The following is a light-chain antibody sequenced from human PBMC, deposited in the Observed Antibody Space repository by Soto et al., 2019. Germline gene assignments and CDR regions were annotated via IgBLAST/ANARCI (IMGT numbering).Light chain of an antibody. V-gene: IGLV1-40*01. CDR1: SSNIGAGYD. J-gene: IGLJ1*01. CDR2: GIS. Sequence: QAVLTQPPSVSGAPGQRVTISCTGSSSNIGAGYDVHGYQQFPGTAPKLLIYGISNRPSGVSDRFSGSTSFTSASLAITGLQAEDEADYHCQYHDSSLSGSGVFGTGTKLTVL. CDR3: QYHDSSLSGSGV.